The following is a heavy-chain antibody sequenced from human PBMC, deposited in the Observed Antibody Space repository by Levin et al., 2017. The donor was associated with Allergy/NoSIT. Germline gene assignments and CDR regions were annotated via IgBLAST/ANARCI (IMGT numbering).Heavy chain of an antibody. J-gene: IGHJ3*02. CDR2: INHSGST. V-gene: IGHV4-34*01. CDR1: GGSFSGYY. D-gene: IGHD2-15*01. CDR3: ARERPICSGGSCDTDAFDI. Sequence: SETLSLTCAVYGGSFSGYYWSWIRQPPGKGLEWIGEINHSGSTNYNPSLKSRVTISVDTSKNQFSLKLSSVTAADTAVYYCARERPICSGGSCDTDAFDIWGQGTMVTVSS.